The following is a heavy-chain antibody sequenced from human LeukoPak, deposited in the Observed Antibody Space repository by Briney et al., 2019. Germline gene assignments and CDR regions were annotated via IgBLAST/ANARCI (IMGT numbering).Heavy chain of an antibody. CDR3: ARARHNWFDP. CDR1: GGSISSGDYY. CDR2: IYYSGST. J-gene: IGHJ5*02. V-gene: IGHV4-30-4*08. Sequence: SETLSLTCTVSGGSISSGDYYWSWIRQPPGKGLEWIGYIYYSGSTYYNPSLKSRVTIPVDTSKNQFSLKLSSVTAADTAVYYCARARHNWFDPWGQGTLVTVTS.